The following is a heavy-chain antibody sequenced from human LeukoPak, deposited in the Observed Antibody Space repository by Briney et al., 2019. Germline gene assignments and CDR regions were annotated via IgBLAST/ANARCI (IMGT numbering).Heavy chain of an antibody. J-gene: IGHJ4*02. CDR2: IYTSGST. CDR1: GGSISSGSYY. CDR3: ARSIAAAGEGFDY. V-gene: IGHV4-61*02. D-gene: IGHD6-13*01. Sequence: SETLSLTCTVSGGSISSGSYYWSWIRQPAGKGLEWIGRIYTSGSTNYNPSLKSRVTISVDTSKNQFSLKLSSVTAADTAVYYCARSIAAAGEGFDYWGQGTLVTVSS.